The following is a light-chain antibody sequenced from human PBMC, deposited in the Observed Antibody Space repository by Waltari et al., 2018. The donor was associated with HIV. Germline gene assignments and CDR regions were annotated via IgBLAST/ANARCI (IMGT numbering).Light chain of an antibody. CDR1: SPHIGLHS. CDR3: AAWDDTFRWV. Sequence: QPVLTQPPSASGTPGQRVTISCSGSSPHIGLHSVYWYQQVPGRTPKLLIYRNNQRPSGVPDRFSGSKSGTSASLAISGLQSEDEADYYCAAWDDTFRWVFGGGTKLTVL. CDR2: RNN. V-gene: IGLV1-44*01. J-gene: IGLJ3*02.